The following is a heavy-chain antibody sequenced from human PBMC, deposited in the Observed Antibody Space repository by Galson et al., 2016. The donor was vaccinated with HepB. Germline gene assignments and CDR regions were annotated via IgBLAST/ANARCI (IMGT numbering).Heavy chain of an antibody. CDR3: ATDIDIRAAGTLFDY. D-gene: IGHD3-16*02. CDR1: GFTFTDAW. J-gene: IGHJ4*02. V-gene: IGHV3-15*01. CDR2: IKTNRVGGTT. Sequence: SLRLSCAASGFTFTDAWMSWVRQAPGQGLEWVGRIKTNRVGGTTEYSSPERSTFTSSRDDSTNTLFLQMNSLRTEDTAIYYCATDIDIRAAGTLFDYWGQGTLVTVSS.